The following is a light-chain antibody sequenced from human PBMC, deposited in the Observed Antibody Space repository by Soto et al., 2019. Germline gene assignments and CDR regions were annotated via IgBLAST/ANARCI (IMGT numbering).Light chain of an antibody. CDR2: EGS. CDR3: CSYAGSRV. J-gene: IGLJ3*02. Sequence: QSALTQPASVSGSPGQSITISCTGTSSDVGSYNLVSWYQQHPGKAPKLMIYEGSKRPSGVSNRFSGSKSGNTASLTISGLQAEDADDYYCCSYAGSRVFGGGTKVTVL. V-gene: IGLV2-23*01. CDR1: SSDVGSYNL.